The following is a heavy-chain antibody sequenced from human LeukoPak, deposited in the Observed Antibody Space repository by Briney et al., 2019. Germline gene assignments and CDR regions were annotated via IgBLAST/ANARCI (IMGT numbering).Heavy chain of an antibody. V-gene: IGHV3-43*02. CDR3: AKDIPRGFWSGYSYYYYYYGMDV. CDR2: ISGVGGST. CDR1: GFTFDDYA. D-gene: IGHD3-3*01. Sequence: GGSLRLSCAASGFTFDDYAMHWVRQAPGKGLEWVSLISGVGGSTYYADYVKGRFTISRANSKNSLYLQMNSLRTDDIDLYYCAKDIPRGFWSGYSYYYYYYGMDVWGQGPRSPSP. J-gene: IGHJ6*02.